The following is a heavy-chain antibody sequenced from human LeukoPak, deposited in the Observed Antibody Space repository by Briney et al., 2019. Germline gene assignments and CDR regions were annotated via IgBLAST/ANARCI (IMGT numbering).Heavy chain of an antibody. V-gene: IGHV3-23*03. CDR3: ARDPVYYFDSSGYYVY. CDR1: GFTFSNYA. CDR2: IYSGTTT. Sequence: GGSLGLSCAASGFTFSNYAMSWVRQAPGKGLQWVSFIYSGTTTYYADSVKGRFTISRDNAKKSLYLQMNSLRAEDTAVYYCARDPVYYFDSSGYYVYWGQGTLVTVSS. D-gene: IGHD3-22*01. J-gene: IGHJ4*02.